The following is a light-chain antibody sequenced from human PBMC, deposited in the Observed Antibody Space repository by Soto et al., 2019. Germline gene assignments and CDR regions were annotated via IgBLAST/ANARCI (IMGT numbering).Light chain of an antibody. CDR1: QSVSSTY. CDR3: QQFDTSPLFS. V-gene: IGKV3-20*01. J-gene: IGKJ3*01. CDR2: GAS. Sequence: EIVLTQSPGTLSLSPGERATLSCRASQSVSSTYLAWYQQKPGQAPRLLIYGASSRATGIPDRFSGSGSGTDFTLTISRLEPEDFAVYHCQQFDTSPLFSFGPGTKVDIK.